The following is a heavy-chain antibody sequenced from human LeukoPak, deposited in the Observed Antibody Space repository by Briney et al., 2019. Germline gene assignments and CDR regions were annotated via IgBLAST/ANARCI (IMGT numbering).Heavy chain of an antibody. CDR3: ASGSYYDFWSGYSRYYCYYMDV. CDR1: GGTFNSYA. D-gene: IGHD3-3*01. V-gene: IGHV1-69*05. CDR2: IIPIFGTA. J-gene: IGHJ6*03. Sequence: GASVKVSCKASGGTFNSYAISWVRQAPGQGLEWMGRIIPIFGTANYAQKFQGRVTITTDESTSTAYMELSSLRSEDTAVYYCASGSYYDFWSGYSRYYCYYMDVWGKGTTVTVSS.